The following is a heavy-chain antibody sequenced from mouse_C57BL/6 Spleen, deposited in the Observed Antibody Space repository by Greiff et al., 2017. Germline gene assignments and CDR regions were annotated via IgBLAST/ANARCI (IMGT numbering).Heavy chain of an antibody. CDR3: ARSGGNYPWYFDV. V-gene: IGHV1-54*01. J-gene: IGHJ1*03. CDR2: INPGSGGT. CDR1: GYAFTNYL. D-gene: IGHD2-1*01. Sequence: VQLQQSGAELVRPGTSVKVSCKASGYAFTNYLIEWVKQRPGQGLEWIGVINPGSGGTNYNEKFKGKATLTADKSSSTAYMQLSSLTSEDSAVYFCARSGGNYPWYFDVWGTGTTVTASS.